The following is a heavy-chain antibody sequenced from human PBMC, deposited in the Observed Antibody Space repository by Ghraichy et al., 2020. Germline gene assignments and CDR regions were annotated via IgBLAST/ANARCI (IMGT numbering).Heavy chain of an antibody. CDR1: GFTFSSYS. D-gene: IGHD2-2*02. Sequence: LSLTCAASGFTFSSYSMNWVRQAPGKGLEWVSYISSSSSTIYYADSVKGRFTISRDNAKNSLYLQMNSLRAEDTAVYYCARGAYTSPAAIPGGGSDYWGQGTLVTVSS. CDR2: ISSSSSTI. CDR3: ARGAYTSPAAIPGGGSDY. J-gene: IGHJ4*02. V-gene: IGHV3-48*04.